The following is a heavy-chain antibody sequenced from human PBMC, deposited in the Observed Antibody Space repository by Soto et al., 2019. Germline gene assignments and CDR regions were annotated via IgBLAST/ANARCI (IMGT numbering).Heavy chain of an antibody. D-gene: IGHD3-22*01. Sequence: AAVKVSCKASGYTFTGYYMHWVRQAPGQGXEWMGWINPNSGGTNYAQKFQGRVTMTRDTSISTAYMELSRLRSDDTAVYYCARDHWYYYDSSGDDAFDIWGQGTMVTVSS. J-gene: IGHJ3*02. CDR3: ARDHWYYYDSSGDDAFDI. V-gene: IGHV1-2*02. CDR1: GYTFTGYY. CDR2: INPNSGGT.